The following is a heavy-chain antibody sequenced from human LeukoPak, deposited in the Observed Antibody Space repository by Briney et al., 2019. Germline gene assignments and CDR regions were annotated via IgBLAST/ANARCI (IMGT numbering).Heavy chain of an antibody. CDR2: MNPNNGNA. CDR1: GYTFTNYD. J-gene: IGHJ6*03. V-gene: IGHV1-8*01. D-gene: IGHD1-14*01. CDR3: ARSRISDYMDV. Sequence: GASVTVSFKASGYTFTNYDIKWVRQATGQGLEWMGWMNPNNGNAGYAQKFQGRVTMTRNTSINTAYMELSSLRSEDTAVYYCARSRISDYMDVWGKGTTVTVSS.